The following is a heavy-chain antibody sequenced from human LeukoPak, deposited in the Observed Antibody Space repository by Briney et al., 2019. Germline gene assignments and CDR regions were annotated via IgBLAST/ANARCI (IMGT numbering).Heavy chain of an antibody. Sequence: SETLSLTCTVSGGSISSSSYYWGWIRQLPGKGLEWIGSIYYSGSTNYNPSLKSRVTMSVDTSKNQFSLKLSSVTAADTAVYYCARRLGGFYGSGSPWGAFDIWGQGTMVTVSS. CDR1: GGSISSSSYY. V-gene: IGHV4-39*07. D-gene: IGHD3-10*01. CDR3: ARRLGGFYGSGSPWGAFDI. CDR2: IYYSGST. J-gene: IGHJ3*02.